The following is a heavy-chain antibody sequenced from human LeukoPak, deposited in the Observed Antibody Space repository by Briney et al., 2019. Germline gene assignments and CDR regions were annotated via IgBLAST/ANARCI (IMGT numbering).Heavy chain of an antibody. CDR2: ISGSGTTI. J-gene: IGHJ4*02. Sequence: PGGSLRLSCAVSGFTFSSYEMNWVRQAPGKGLEWVSYISGSGTTIYYADSVKGRLTISGDNAKNSLYLQMNSLRADDTAVYYCAVRIVGATSDYWGLGTLVTVSS. V-gene: IGHV3-48*03. CDR1: GFTFSSYE. D-gene: IGHD1-26*01. CDR3: AVRIVGATSDY.